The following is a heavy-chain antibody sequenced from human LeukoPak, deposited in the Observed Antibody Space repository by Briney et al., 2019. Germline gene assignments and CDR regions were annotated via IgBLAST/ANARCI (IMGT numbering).Heavy chain of an antibody. CDR1: GYTFTGYY. J-gene: IGHJ4*02. CDR3: ARMYCSSTSCYIDY. D-gene: IGHD2-2*02. Sequence: ASVNVSCKASGYTFTGYYMHWVRQAPGQGLEWMGWINPNSGGTNYAQKFQGRVTMTRDTSISTAYMELSRLRSDDTAVYYCARMYCSSTSCYIDYWGQGTLVTVSS. V-gene: IGHV1-2*02. CDR2: INPNSGGT.